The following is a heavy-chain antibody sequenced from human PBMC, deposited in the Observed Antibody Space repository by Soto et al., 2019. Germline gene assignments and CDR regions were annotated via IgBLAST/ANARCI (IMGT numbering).Heavy chain of an antibody. D-gene: IGHD3-9*01. CDR1: GCSISSYY. J-gene: IGHJ4*02. CDR2: IYYSGST. V-gene: IGHV4-59*08. CDR3: ARQADYDILTGWFFDY. Sequence: SETLSLTCTVSGCSISSYYWSWIRQPPGKGLEWIGYIYYSGSTNYNPSLKSRVTISVDTSKNQFSLKLSSVTAADTAVYYCARQADYDILTGWFFDYWGQGTLVTVSS.